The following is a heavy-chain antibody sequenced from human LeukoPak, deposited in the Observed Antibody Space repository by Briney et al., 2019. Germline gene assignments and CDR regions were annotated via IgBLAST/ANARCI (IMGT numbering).Heavy chain of an antibody. D-gene: IGHD6-13*01. Sequence: AGSLTLSCATSGFSFSTYAMSWVRQAPGKGLEWVSVISHSGDSTSYADSGKGRFTIARDNSKNTMYLQMNSLRADDTAVYYCAKDLLSQQVARCFDYWGQGTLVTVSS. V-gene: IGHV3-23*01. J-gene: IGHJ4*02. CDR2: ISHSGDST. CDR3: AKDLLSQQVARCFDY. CDR1: GFSFSTYA.